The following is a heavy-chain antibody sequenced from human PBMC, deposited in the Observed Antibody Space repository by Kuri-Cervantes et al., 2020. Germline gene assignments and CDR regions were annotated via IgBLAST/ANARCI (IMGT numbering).Heavy chain of an antibody. CDR1: GFTSDDYA. CDR2: ISWNSGNI. D-gene: IGHD6-25*01. Sequence: SLKISCAASGFTSDDYAMHWVRQAPGKGLEWVSGISWNSGNIIYADSVKGRFTISRDNSKNALFLQMNSLRAEDTAVYYCARLAAAEPFDIWGQGTRVTVSS. CDR3: ARLAAAEPFDI. V-gene: IGHV3-9*02. J-gene: IGHJ3*02.